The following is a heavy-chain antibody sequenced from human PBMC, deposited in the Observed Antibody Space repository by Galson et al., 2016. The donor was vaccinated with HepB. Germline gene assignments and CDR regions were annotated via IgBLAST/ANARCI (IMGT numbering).Heavy chain of an antibody. V-gene: IGHV3-23*01. CDR1: GFSFSSYA. J-gene: IGHJ6*02. Sequence: SLRLSCAASGFSFSSYAMSWVRQAPGKGLEWVSGITSGGTTYYADSVKGRFTISRDNSKNILYLQMKSLRDEDTAVYYCAKRPYSYGWHYGMYVWGQGTTVTVSS. CDR3: AKRPYSYGWHYGMYV. CDR2: ITSGGTT. D-gene: IGHD5-18*01.